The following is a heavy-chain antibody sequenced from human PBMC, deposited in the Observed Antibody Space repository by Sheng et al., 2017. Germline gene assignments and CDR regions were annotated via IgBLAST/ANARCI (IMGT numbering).Heavy chain of an antibody. CDR3: ARGLKP. J-gene: IGHJ4*02. CDR1: VGPFSGYY. Sequence: QVQLQQWGGRTVEAFGDPXPXPALSMVGPFSGYYWSWIRQPPGKGLEWIGEINHSGSTNLQPSLKSRVTISVDHVQKNQFSLKLSSVTAADTAVYYCARGLKPGGQGTLVTVSS. V-gene: IGHV4-34*01. CDR2: INHSGST. D-gene: IGHD3-16*01.